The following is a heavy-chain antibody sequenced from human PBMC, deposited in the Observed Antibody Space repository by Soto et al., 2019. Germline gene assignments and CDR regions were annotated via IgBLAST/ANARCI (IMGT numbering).Heavy chain of an antibody. CDR1: GGTFSSYA. D-gene: IGHD6-19*01. CDR2: IIPIFGTA. CDR3: ARELQAGTDAFDI. Sequence: GASVKVSCKASGGTFSSYAISWVQQAPGQGLEWTGGIIPIFGTANYAQKFQGRVTITADESTSTAYMELSSLRSEDTAVYYCARELQAGTDAFDIWGQGXMVTVSS. J-gene: IGHJ3*02. V-gene: IGHV1-69*13.